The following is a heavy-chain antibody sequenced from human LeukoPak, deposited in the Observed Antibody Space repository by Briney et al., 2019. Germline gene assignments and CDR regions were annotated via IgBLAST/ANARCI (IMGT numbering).Heavy chain of an antibody. D-gene: IGHD1-26*01. Sequence: SETLSLTCTVSGGSISSGGYYWSWIRQHPGKGLEWIGYIYYSGSTYYNPSLKSRVTISVDTSKNQFSLKLSSVTAADTAMYYCARDEKTGSVDYWGQGTLVTVSS. CDR2: IYYSGST. V-gene: IGHV4-31*03. J-gene: IGHJ4*02. CDR3: ARDEKTGSVDY. CDR1: GGSISSGGYY.